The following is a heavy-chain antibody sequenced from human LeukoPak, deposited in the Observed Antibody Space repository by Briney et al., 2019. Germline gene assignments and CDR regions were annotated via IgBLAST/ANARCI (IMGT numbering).Heavy chain of an antibody. CDR1: GFTFSSYA. CDR3: ARDAEY. CDR2: ISYDGSNK. Sequence: GGSLRLSCAASGFTFSSYAMHWVRQAPGKGLEWVAVISYDGSNKYYADSVKGRFTISRDNSKNTLYLQMSSLRAEDTAVYYCARDAEYWGQGTLVTVSS. V-gene: IGHV3-30*04. J-gene: IGHJ4*02.